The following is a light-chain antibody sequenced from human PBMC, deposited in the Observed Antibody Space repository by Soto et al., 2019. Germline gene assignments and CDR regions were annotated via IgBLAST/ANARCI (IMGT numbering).Light chain of an antibody. Sequence: EIVLTQSPATLSLSPGERATLSCRASQSVSSYLAWYQQKPGQAPRLLIYDASNRATGSPARFSGSGSGTAFTLTITSLAPEDFAVYYCQQRSNWPPITFGQGTRLEIK. J-gene: IGKJ5*01. CDR2: DAS. CDR1: QSVSSY. CDR3: QQRSNWPPIT. V-gene: IGKV3-11*01.